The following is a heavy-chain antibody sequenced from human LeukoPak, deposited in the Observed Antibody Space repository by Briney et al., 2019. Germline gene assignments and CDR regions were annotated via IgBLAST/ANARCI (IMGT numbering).Heavy chain of an antibody. J-gene: IGHJ4*02. D-gene: IGHD3-3*01. Sequence: PGGSLRLSCAASGFTYSSYGMSWVRQAPGKGLEWVSVISGNGYITYYAESVKGRFTISRDNSKNTLYLQMNSLRAEDTAVYYCAKNPDFWSGIGKRVFDYWGQGTPVTVSS. CDR3: AKNPDFWSGIGKRVFDY. CDR1: GFTYSSYG. V-gene: IGHV3-23*01. CDR2: ISGNGYIT.